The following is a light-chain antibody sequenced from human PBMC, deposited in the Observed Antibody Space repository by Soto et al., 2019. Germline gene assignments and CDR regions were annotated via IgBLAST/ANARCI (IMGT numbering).Light chain of an antibody. CDR2: KAS. CDR3: QQYNRTWT. CDR1: QSISSW. Sequence: DIQMTQSPSTLSASVGDRVTITCRASQSISSWLAWYQQKPGKAPKLLIYKASNLESGVPSRFSGSGSGTEFTLTISSLQPDDFATYYCQQYNRTWTFGQGTKVDIK. V-gene: IGKV1-5*03. J-gene: IGKJ1*01.